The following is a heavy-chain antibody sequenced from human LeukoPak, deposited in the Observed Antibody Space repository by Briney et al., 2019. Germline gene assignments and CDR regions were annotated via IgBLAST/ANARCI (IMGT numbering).Heavy chain of an antibody. CDR1: GFPFSDYA. D-gene: IGHD1-26*01. Sequence: PGGSLRLSCTASGFPFSDYAMSWVRRAPGKGLEWVSVTTGSGITTYYADSVKGRFTISRDNSKNTLSLQMDSLRGEDTGVYYCAKHSVGATVGWDAFDIWGQGTLVTVSS. V-gene: IGHV3-23*01. CDR3: AKHSVGATVGWDAFDI. J-gene: IGHJ3*02. CDR2: TTGSGITT.